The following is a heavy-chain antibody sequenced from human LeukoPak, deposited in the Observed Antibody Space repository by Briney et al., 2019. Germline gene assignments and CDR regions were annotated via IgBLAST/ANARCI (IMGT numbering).Heavy chain of an antibody. Sequence: GGSLRLSCAASGFTFSGYWMTWVRQAPGKGLEWVANIKQDGSDKYYMDSVRGRFTISRDNAKNSLYLQMNSLRVEDTAVYYCARDVEMYSSTWSDAFDIWGQRTMVTVSS. CDR3: ARDVEMYSSTWSDAFDI. V-gene: IGHV3-7*01. J-gene: IGHJ3*02. D-gene: IGHD6-13*01. CDR2: IKQDGSDK. CDR1: GFTFSGYW.